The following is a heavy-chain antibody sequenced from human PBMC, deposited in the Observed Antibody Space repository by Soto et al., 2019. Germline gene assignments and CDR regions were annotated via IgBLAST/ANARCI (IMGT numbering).Heavy chain of an antibody. V-gene: IGHV3-49*04. CDR2: IRSKAYGGTT. CDR1: GFTFGDYA. Sequence: HPGGSLRLSCTASGFTFGDYAMSWVRQAPGKGLEWVGFIRSKAYGGTTEYAASVKGRFTISRDDSKSIAYLQMNSLKTEDTAVYYCTRVHHTLRYFDWLNDYFDYWGQGTRVTVSS. J-gene: IGHJ4*02. D-gene: IGHD3-9*01. CDR3: TRVHHTLRYFDWLNDYFDY.